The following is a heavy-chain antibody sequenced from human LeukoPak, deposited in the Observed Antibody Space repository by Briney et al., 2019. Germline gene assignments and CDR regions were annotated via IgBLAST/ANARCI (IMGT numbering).Heavy chain of an antibody. D-gene: IGHD2-2*01. J-gene: IGHJ4*02. Sequence: PSETLSLTCAVYGGSFSGYYWSWIRQPPGKGLEWIGSIYYSGSTYYNPSLKSRVTISVDTSKNQFSLKLSSVTAADTAVYYCARDPIVVVPAAMSLSLRDYWGQGTLVTVSS. V-gene: IGHV4-34*01. CDR2: IYYSGST. CDR3: ARDPIVVVPAAMSLSLRDY. CDR1: GGSFSGYY.